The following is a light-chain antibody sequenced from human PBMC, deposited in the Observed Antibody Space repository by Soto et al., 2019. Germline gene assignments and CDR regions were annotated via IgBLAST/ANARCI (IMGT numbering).Light chain of an antibody. CDR2: EVS. V-gene: IGLV2-8*01. CDR3: SSYAGSNNFEIEV. CDR1: SSDVGGYNY. Sequence: QSVLTQPPSASGSPGQSVTISCTGTSSDVGGYNYVSWYQQHPGKAPKLMIYEVSKRPSGVPARFSGSKSGNTASLTVSGLQAEDEADYYCSSYAGSNNFEIEVFGTGTKLTVL. J-gene: IGLJ1*01.